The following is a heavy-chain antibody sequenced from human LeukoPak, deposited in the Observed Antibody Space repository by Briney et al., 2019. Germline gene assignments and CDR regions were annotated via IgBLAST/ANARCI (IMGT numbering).Heavy chain of an antibody. J-gene: IGHJ3*02. CDR1: GFTFSSFS. V-gene: IGHV3-21*01. CDR2: ISSSNNYI. CDR3: ARSGYGDYALSVAFDI. D-gene: IGHD4-17*01. Sequence: GGSLRLSCAASGFTFSSFSMNWVRQAPGKGLEWVSSISSSNNYIYYADSVKGRFTISRDNAKNSLYLQMNSLRAEDTAVYYCARSGYGDYALSVAFDIWGQGTMVTVSS.